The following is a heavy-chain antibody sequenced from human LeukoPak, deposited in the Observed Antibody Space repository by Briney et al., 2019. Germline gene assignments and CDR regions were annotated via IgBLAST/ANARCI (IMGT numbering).Heavy chain of an antibody. V-gene: IGHV4-31*03. CDR1: GVSISSGGYY. CDR3: VRDRELNY. D-gene: IGHD1-26*01. Sequence: PSQTLSLTCTVSGVSISSGGYYWSWIRQHPGKGLEWIGYIYYSGSTYYNPSLKSRVTISADTSKNQFSLRLSSVTAADTAVYYCVRDRELNYWGQGTLVTVSS. CDR2: IYYSGST. J-gene: IGHJ4*02.